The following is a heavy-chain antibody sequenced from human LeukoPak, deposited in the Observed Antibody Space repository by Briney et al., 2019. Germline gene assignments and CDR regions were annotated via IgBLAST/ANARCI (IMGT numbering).Heavy chain of an antibody. CDR3: ARDAYCSSTSCYPATGSSYNWFDP. J-gene: IGHJ5*02. D-gene: IGHD2-2*01. CDR1: GFTFSSYA. CDR2: ISYDGSNK. Sequence: PGRSLRLSCAASGFTFSSYAMHWVRQAPGKRLEWVAVISYDGSNKYYADSVKGRFTISRDNSKNTLYLQMNSLRAEDTAVYYCARDAYCSSTSCYPATGSSYNWFDPWGQGTLVTVSS. V-gene: IGHV3-30-3*01.